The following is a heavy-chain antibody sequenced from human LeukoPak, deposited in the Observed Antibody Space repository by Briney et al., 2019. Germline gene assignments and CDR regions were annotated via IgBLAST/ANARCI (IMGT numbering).Heavy chain of an antibody. CDR3: ARDSSGEEGFY. CDR1: GYTFTSYY. Sequence: ASVKVSCKASGYTFTSYYMHWVRQAPVQGLEWMGIINPSGGSTSYAQKFQGRVTMNRDTSTSTVYMELSSLRSEDTAVYYCARDSSGEEGFYWGQGTLVTDSS. J-gene: IGHJ4*02. V-gene: IGHV1-46*01. D-gene: IGHD3-10*01. CDR2: INPSGGST.